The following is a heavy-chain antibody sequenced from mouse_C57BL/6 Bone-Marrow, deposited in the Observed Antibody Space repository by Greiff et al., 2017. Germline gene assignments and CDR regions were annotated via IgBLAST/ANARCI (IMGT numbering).Heavy chain of an antibody. CDR3: TTWAY. V-gene: IGHV14-4*01. CDR2: IDPENGDT. CDR1: GFNIKDDY. J-gene: IGHJ3*01. Sequence: VQLQQSGAELVRPGASVTLSCTASGFNIKDDYMHWVKQRPEQGLEWIGWIDPENGDTEYASKFQGKATITADTSSNTAYLHLSSLTSEDTAVYYCTTWAYWGQGTLVTVAA.